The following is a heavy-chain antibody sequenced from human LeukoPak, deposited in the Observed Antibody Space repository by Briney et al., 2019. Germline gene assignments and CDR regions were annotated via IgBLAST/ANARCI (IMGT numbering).Heavy chain of an antibody. J-gene: IGHJ3*02. D-gene: IGHD3-22*01. CDR2: IWYDGSNK. CDR3: ARDGGSGYLGAFDI. CDR1: GFTFCSYG. Sequence: PGGSLRLSCAASGFTFCSYGMHWVRQAPGKGLEWVAVIWYDGSNKYYADSVKGRFTISRDNSKNTLYLQMNSLRVEDTAVYYCARDGGSGYLGAFDIWGRGTMVTVSS. V-gene: IGHV3-33*01.